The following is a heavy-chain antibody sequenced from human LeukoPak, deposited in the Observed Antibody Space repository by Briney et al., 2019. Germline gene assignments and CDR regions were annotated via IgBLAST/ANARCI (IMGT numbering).Heavy chain of an antibody. D-gene: IGHD2-2*01. J-gene: IGHJ4*02. CDR1: GYTFTSYG. V-gene: IGHV1-18*01. CDR2: ISAYNGNT. CDR3: ARDPIRSVVPAAQLDY. Sequence: ASVKVSCKASGYTFTSYGISWVRQAPGQGLEWMGWISAYNGNTNYAQKLQGRVTMTTDTSTSTAYMELRSLRSDDTAVYYCARDPIRSVVPAAQLDYWGQGTLVTVSS.